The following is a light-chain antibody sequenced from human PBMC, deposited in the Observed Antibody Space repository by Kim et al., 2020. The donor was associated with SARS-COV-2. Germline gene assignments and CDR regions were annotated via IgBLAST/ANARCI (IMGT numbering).Light chain of an antibody. Sequence: VSPGERVTLSCRASQSVSSNLAWYRQRPGQPPRLLFYGASTRATGIPARFSGSGSGTDFTLTITGLQSEDFAIYYCQQYDSLPRTFGQGTKVDIK. CDR3: QQYDSLPRT. V-gene: IGKV3-15*01. J-gene: IGKJ1*01. CDR2: GAS. CDR1: QSVSSN.